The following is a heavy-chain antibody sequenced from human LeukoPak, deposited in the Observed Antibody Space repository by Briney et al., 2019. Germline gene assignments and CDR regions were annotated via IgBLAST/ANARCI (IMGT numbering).Heavy chain of an antibody. CDR2: LNPGSSVI. CDR1: GLTFRNYE. V-gene: IGHV3-48*03. J-gene: IGHJ6*03. Sequence: PGGSLRLSCAAFGLTFRNYEMNWVRQAPGKGLKWLSYLNPGSSVIYYAASVRGRFTISRDNAKNSLYLQMNSLRAEDTAVYYCARQRLRGYPYYSYFPMDVWGKGTTVTVSS. D-gene: IGHD1-1*01. CDR3: ARQRLRGYPYYSYFPMDV.